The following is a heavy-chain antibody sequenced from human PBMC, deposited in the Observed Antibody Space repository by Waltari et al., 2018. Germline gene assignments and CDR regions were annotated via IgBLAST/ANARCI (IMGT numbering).Heavy chain of an antibody. J-gene: IGHJ6*02. CDR2: IIPIFGTA. D-gene: IGHD1-1*01. CDR1: GGTFSSYA. Sequence: VQLLESGGGLVQPGSSVKVSCKASGGTFSSYAISWVRQAPGQGLEWMGGIIPIFGTANYAQKFQGRVTITTDESTSTAYMELSSLRSEDTAVYYCARGRTNWNYYYGMDVWGQGTTVTVSS. V-gene: IGHV1-69*01. CDR3: ARGRTNWNYYYGMDV.